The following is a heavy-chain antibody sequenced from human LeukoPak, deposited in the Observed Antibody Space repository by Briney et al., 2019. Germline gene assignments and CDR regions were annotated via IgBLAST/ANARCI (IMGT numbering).Heavy chain of an antibody. V-gene: IGHV1-18*01. D-gene: IGHD3-9*01. CDR2: ISAYNGNT. J-gene: IGHJ6*02. CDR1: GYTFTSYG. Sequence: ASVKVSCKASGYTFTSYGISWVRQAPGQGLEWMGWISAYNGNTNYAQKLQGRVTMTTDTSTSTAYMELRSLRSDDTAVYYCARDSGFYDIDYYGMDVWGQGTTVTVSS. CDR3: ARDSGFYDIDYYGMDV.